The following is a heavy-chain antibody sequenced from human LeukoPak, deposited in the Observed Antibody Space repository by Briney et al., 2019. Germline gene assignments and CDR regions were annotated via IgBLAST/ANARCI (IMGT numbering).Heavy chain of an antibody. Sequence: PGGSLRLSCAASGFTFSSYAMSWVRQAPGKGLEWVSVFASSGGNTYYADSVKGRFTISRDNSKNTLYLQMNSLRAEDTAVYYCAKDAVAPGSGGDYFDYWGQGTLVTVSS. CDR2: FASSGGNT. V-gene: IGHV3-23*01. CDR3: AKDAVAPGSGGDYFDY. CDR1: GFTFSSYA. D-gene: IGHD3-10*01. J-gene: IGHJ4*02.